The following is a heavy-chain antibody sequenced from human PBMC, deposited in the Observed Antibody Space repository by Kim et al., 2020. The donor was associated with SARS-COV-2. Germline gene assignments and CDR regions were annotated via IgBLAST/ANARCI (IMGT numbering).Heavy chain of an antibody. V-gene: IGHV1-58*01. Sequence: NYGQKFQEKVTLTRDMSTSTAYMELSSLRSEDTAVYYCAADPSGSYFDYWGQGTLVTVSS. J-gene: IGHJ4*02. D-gene: IGHD1-26*01. CDR3: AADPSGSYFDY.